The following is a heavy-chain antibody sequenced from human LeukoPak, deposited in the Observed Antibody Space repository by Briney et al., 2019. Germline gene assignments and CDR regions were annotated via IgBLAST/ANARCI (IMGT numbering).Heavy chain of an antibody. V-gene: IGHV3-7*03. J-gene: IGHJ6*02. CDR1: GFTFSSYW. D-gene: IGHD3-10*01. CDR3: AKDITYGSGSYSAGMDV. Sequence: GGSLRLSCAASGFTFSSYWMSWVCQAPGKGLEWVANIKQDGSEKYYVDSVKGRFTISRDNAKNSLYLQMNSLRAEDTALYYCAKDITYGSGSYSAGMDVWGQGTTVTVSS. CDR2: IKQDGSEK.